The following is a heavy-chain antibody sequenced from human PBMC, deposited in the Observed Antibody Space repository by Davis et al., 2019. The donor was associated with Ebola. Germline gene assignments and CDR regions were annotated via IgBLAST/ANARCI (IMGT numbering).Heavy chain of an antibody. V-gene: IGHV1-69*13. CDR1: GGTFSSYA. CDR3: ARGDHGDYYYYGMDV. CDR2: IIPIFGTT. Sequence: AASVKVSCKASGGTFSSYAISWVRQAPGQGLEWMGGIIPIFGTTNYAQKFQGRVTITADESTSTAYMELSSQRSEDTAVYYCARGDHGDYYYYGMDVWGQGTTVTVSS. D-gene: IGHD4-17*01. J-gene: IGHJ6*02.